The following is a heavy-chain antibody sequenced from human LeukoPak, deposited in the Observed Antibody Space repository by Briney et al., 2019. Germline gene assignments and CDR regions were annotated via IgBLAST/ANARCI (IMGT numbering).Heavy chain of an antibody. Sequence: PAETLSLTCSVSGCSISSSTYYWGWIGQRPGKGLEWIVSFYFGGSTYYNPSLKSRVTISVDTSKHQFSLRLTSATAADTALYYSARHRSDDYYFFDYWGQGTLVTVSS. D-gene: IGHD3-16*01. V-gene: IGHV4-39*01. CDR3: ARHRSDDYYFFDY. J-gene: IGHJ4*02. CDR1: GCSISSSTYY. CDR2: FYFGGST.